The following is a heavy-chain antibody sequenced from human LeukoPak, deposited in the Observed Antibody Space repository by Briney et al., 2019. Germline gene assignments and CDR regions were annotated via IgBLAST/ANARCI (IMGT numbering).Heavy chain of an antibody. J-gene: IGHJ3*02. Sequence: SETLSLTCTVSGGSLSSYYWSWIRQPAGMGLEWIGRIYTSESTNYNPSLKSRVTMSVDTSKNQFSLKLTSVTAADTVVYYCARASDSCSGGSCYPDAFDIWGQGTMVTVSS. CDR3: ARASDSCSGGSCYPDAFDI. D-gene: IGHD2-15*01. CDR1: GGSLSSYY. V-gene: IGHV4-4*07. CDR2: IYTSEST.